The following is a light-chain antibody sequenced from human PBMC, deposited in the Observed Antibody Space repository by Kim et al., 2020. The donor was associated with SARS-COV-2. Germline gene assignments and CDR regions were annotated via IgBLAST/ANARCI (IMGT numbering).Light chain of an antibody. CDR3: QQYKTYPYT. J-gene: IGKJ2*01. CDR2: GAS. V-gene: IGKV1-16*02. CDR1: QDITTY. Sequence: DVQMTQSPSSLSVSLGARVTITCRASQDITTYLAWFQQRPGRAPRSLIYGASSLQSGVPSKFSGSGSGTDFTLTISSLQPEDFATYYCQQYKTYPYTFGQGTKVDIK.